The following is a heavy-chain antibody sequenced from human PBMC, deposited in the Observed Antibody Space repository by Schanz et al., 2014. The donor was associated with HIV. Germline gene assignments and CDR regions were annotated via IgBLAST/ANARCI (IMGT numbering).Heavy chain of an antibody. CDR2: ISYDGSNK. J-gene: IGHJ6*02. CDR3: ARVANWDYYGMDV. CDR1: GFTFSTYG. V-gene: IGHV3-30*03. Sequence: QVQLVESGGGVVQPGGSLRLSCAASGFTFSTYGMHWVRQGPGKGLEWVAFISYDGSNKYYADSVKGRFTISRDNSKNTLFLQMNSLRGEDTAVYYCARVANWDYYGMDVWGRGTTVTVSS. D-gene: IGHD3-16*01.